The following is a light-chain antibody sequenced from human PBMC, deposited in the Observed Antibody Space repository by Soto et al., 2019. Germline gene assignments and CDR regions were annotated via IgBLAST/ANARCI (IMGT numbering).Light chain of an antibody. J-gene: IGKJ4*01. V-gene: IGKV3-15*01. CDR3: QQYKSWPPLT. CDR2: GAS. CDR1: QSISDN. Sequence: DIVMTQSPAILSVSLGERSTLSCLASQSISDNLAWYQQRSGQAPSLLIYGASTRANGVPARVSGSWSGTEFTLTISSLQSDDFAIYYCQQYKSWPPLTFGGGTKVE.